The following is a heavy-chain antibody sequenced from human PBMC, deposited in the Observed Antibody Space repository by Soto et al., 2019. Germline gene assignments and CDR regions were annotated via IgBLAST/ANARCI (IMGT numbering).Heavy chain of an antibody. CDR2: INHSGST. Sequence: SXTLSLTCAVYGGSLSGYYWSWIRQPPVKGLEWIGEINHSGSTNYNPSLKSRVTISVDTSKNQFSLKLSSVTAADTAVYYCARGGYCSGGSCYSWFDPWGQGTLVTVSS. V-gene: IGHV4-34*01. D-gene: IGHD2-15*01. CDR1: GGSLSGYY. J-gene: IGHJ5*02. CDR3: ARGGYCSGGSCYSWFDP.